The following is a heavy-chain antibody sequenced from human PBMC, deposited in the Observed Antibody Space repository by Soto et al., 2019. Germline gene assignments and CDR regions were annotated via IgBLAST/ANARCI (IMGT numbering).Heavy chain of an antibody. CDR1: GGSISSYY. CDR3: ARAGDYDYIWGSHPRGWFDP. V-gene: IGHV4-59*01. J-gene: IGHJ5*02. Sequence: SETLSLTCTVSGGSISSYYWSWIRQPPGKGLELIGYFYYSGSTNYNPSLKSRVTISVDTSKNQFSLKLSSVTAADTAVYYCARAGDYDYIWGSHPRGWFDPWGQGTLVTVSS. CDR2: FYYSGST. D-gene: IGHD3-16*02.